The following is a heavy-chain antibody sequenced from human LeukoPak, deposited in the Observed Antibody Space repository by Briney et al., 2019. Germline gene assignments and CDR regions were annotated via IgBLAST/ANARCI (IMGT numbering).Heavy chain of an antibody. D-gene: IGHD3-22*01. CDR3: ARGTSILTYYYDSSGYYYYFDY. CDR2: ISAYNGNI. CDR1: GYTFTSYG. J-gene: IGHJ4*02. V-gene: IGHV1-18*01. Sequence: ASVKVSFKASGYTFTSYGISWVRQAPGQGLEWMGWISAYNGNINYAQKLQGRVTMTTDTSTSTAYMELRSLRSDDTAVYYCARGTSILTYYYDSSGYYYYFDYWGQGTLVTVSS.